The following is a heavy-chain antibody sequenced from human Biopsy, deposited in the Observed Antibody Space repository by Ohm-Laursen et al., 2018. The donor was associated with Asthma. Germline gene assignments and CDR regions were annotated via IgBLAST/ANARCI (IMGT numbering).Heavy chain of an antibody. CDR2: IYYTGTT. V-gene: IGHV4-59*01. CDR1: GGSIRGFY. Sequence: GTLSLTCTVSGGSIRGFYWSWIRQPPGKGLEWIGYIYYTGTTNYNPSLKSRVSISVDTSKNQFSLKLTSVTAADTAVYYCARDFGGWYYFDNWGQGSLVTVSS. J-gene: IGHJ4*02. D-gene: IGHD3-3*01. CDR3: ARDFGGWYYFDN.